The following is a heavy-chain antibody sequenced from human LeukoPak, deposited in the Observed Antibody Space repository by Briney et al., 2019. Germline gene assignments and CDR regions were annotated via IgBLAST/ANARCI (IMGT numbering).Heavy chain of an antibody. V-gene: IGHV3-23*01. J-gene: IGHJ4*02. CDR2: ISDSGTGT. Sequence: GGSLRLSCAASGFTFSSYAMTWVRQAPGKGLEWVSCISDSGTGTYYADSVKGRFTISRDNSKNRLYLQMNSLRAEDTAVYFCARDPNILMGANFHSWGQGTLVTVSS. D-gene: IGHD1-26*01. CDR3: ARDPNILMGANFHS. CDR1: GFTFSSYA.